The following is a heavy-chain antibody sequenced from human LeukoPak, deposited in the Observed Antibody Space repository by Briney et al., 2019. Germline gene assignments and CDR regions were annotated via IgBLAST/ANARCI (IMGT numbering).Heavy chain of an antibody. CDR3: AKDRAPFVVAATYFDY. CDR2: ISYDGTNK. V-gene: IGHV3-30*04. Sequence: PGRSLRLSCAASGFTFSNYAMHWVRQAPGKGLEWVAVISYDGTNKYYADSVKGRFTISRDNSKNTLYLQMNSLRAEDTAVYYCAKDRAPFVVAATYFDYWGQGTLVTVSS. CDR1: GFTFSNYA. J-gene: IGHJ4*02. D-gene: IGHD2-15*01.